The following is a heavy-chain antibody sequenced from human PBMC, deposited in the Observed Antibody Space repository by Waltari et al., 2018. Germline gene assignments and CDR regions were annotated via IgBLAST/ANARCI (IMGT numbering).Heavy chain of an antibody. D-gene: IGHD2-21*02. CDR3: ARVPVTAYYYYGMDV. Sequence: QVQLQESGPGLVKPSETLSLTCTVSGGSISSYYWSWIRQPPGKGLEWIGYIYYSGSTNYNPSLKSRVTISVDTSKNQFSLKLSSVTAADTAVYYCARVPVTAYYYYGMDVWGQGTTVTVSS. CDR1: GGSISSYY. J-gene: IGHJ6*02. CDR2: IYYSGST. V-gene: IGHV4-59*01.